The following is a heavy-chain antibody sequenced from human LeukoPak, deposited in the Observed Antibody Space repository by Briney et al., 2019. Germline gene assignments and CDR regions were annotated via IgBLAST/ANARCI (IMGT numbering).Heavy chain of an antibody. J-gene: IGHJ4*02. CDR2: INHSGST. V-gene: IGHV4-34*01. Sequence: SETLSLTCAVYGGSFSGYYWSWIRQPPGKGLEWIGEINHSGSTNYNPSLKSRVTISVDTSKNQFSLKLSSVTAADTAVYYCARRRGVTATLNYFDFWGQGTLVTVSS. CDR1: GGSFSGYY. D-gene: IGHD2-21*02. CDR3: ARRRGVTATLNYFDF.